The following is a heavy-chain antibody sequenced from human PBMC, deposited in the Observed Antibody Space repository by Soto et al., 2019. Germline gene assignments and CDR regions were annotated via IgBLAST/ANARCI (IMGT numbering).Heavy chain of an antibody. CDR3: ARSATVGVAVAGDY. V-gene: IGHV1-69*02. J-gene: IGHJ4*02. CDR2: IIPILGIA. D-gene: IGHD6-19*01. Sequence: SVKVSCKASGGTFSSYTISWVRQAPGQGLEWMGRIIPILGIANYAQKFQGRVTITADKSTSTAYMELSSLRSEDTAVYYCARSATVGVAVAGDYWGQGTLVTVSS. CDR1: GGTFSSYT.